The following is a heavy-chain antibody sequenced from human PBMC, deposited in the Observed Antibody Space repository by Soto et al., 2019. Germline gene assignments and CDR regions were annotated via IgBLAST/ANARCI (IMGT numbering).Heavy chain of an antibody. V-gene: IGHV1-8*02. CDR1: GGTFSSYA. CDR2: MNPNSGNT. D-gene: IGHD6-6*01. CDR3: ARVEYSSSIFYSY. Sequence: ASVKVSCKASGGTFSSYAISWVRQAPGQGLEWMGWMNPNSGNTGYAQKFQGRVTMTRNTFISTAYMELSSLRSEDTAVYYCARVEYSSSIFYSYWGQGTLVTVSS. J-gene: IGHJ4*02.